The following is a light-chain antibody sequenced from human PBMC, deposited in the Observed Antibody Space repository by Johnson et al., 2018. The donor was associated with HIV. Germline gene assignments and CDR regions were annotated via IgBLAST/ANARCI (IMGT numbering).Light chain of an antibody. J-gene: IGLJ1*01. CDR2: DNN. V-gene: IGLV1-51*01. CDR3: GTWDSSLSATV. Sequence: QSVLTQPPSVSAAPGQKVTIYCSGSSSNIGNNYISWYQQLPGTAPKLLIYDNNKRPSRIPDRFSASKSGTSATLGITGLQTGDEAHYYCGTWDSSLSATVFGTGTKVTVL. CDR1: SSNIGNNY.